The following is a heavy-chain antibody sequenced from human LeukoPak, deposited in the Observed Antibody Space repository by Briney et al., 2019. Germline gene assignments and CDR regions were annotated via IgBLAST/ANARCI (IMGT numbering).Heavy chain of an antibody. CDR3: AREVRKYYDILTGSPGGAFDI. Sequence: GGSLRLSCAASGFTFSSYWMSWVRQAPGKGLEWVANIKQDGSEKYYVDPVKGRFTISRDNAKNSLYLQMNSLRAEDTAVYYCAREVRKYYDILTGSPGGAFDIWGQGTMVTVSS. V-gene: IGHV3-7*01. CDR2: IKQDGSEK. D-gene: IGHD3-9*01. J-gene: IGHJ3*02. CDR1: GFTFSSYW.